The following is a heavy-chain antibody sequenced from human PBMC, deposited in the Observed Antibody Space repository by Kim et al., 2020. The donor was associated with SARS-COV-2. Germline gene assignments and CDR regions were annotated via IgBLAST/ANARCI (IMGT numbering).Heavy chain of an antibody. Sequence: HPSLKSRVTMSVDTSKNQFSRQVTSVTTADTAFYYCARGIYASGSYRFDPWGQGTLVTVSS. J-gene: IGHJ5*02. CDR3: ARGIYASGSYRFDP. V-gene: IGHV4-59*09. D-gene: IGHD3-10*01.